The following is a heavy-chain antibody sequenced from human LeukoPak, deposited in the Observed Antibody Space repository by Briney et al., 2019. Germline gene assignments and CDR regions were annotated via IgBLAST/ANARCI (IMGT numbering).Heavy chain of an antibody. CDR2: VRYSGKT. Sequence: SETLSHTCTVSGGSISSTSSYWGWIRQPPGKGLEWIGSVRYSGKTYYNPSLKSRVTMSLDTSKNQFSLRLPSVTAADTAVYSCARHYYDSSGLAYYFDYWGQGTLVTVSS. CDR1: GGSISSTSSY. V-gene: IGHV4-39*01. D-gene: IGHD3-22*01. J-gene: IGHJ4*02. CDR3: ARHYYDSSGLAYYFDY.